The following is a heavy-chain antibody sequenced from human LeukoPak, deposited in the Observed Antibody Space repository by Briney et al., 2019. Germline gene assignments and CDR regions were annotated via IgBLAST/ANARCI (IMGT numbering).Heavy chain of an antibody. D-gene: IGHD1-1*01. V-gene: IGHV4-59*01. CDR3: ARGNLGTTGTSDFDY. CDR1: GGSISSYY. Sequence: SETLSLTCTVSGGSISSYYWSWIRQPPGKGLGWIGYIYYSGSTNYNPSLKSRVTISVDTSKNQFSLKLSSVTAADTAVYYCARGNLGTTGTSDFDYWGQGTLVTVSS. CDR2: IYYSGST. J-gene: IGHJ4*02.